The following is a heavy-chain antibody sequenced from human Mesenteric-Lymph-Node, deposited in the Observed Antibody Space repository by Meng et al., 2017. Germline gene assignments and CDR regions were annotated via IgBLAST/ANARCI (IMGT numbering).Heavy chain of an antibody. V-gene: IGHV3-21*01. D-gene: IGHD3-10*01. Sequence: GESLKISCAASGFTFSSYSMNWVRQAPGKGLEWVSSISSSCSYIYYADSVQGRFTISRDNTKNSLYLQMNSLRAEDTAVYYCARVGCGEYYFDYWGQGTLVTVSS. CDR3: ARVGCGEYYFDY. J-gene: IGHJ4*02. CDR2: ISSSCSYI. CDR1: GFTFSSYS.